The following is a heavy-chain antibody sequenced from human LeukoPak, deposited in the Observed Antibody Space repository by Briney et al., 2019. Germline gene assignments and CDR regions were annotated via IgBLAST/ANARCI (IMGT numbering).Heavy chain of an antibody. CDR1: GGSISSYY. D-gene: IGHD3-22*01. CDR2: IYYSGST. V-gene: IGHV4-59*01. Sequence: SETLSLTCTVSGGSISSYYWSWIRQPPGKGLEWIGYIYYSGSTNYNPSLKSRVTISVDTSKNQFSLKLSSVTAADTAVYYCARINYYDSSATDYWGQGTLVTVSS. CDR3: ARINYYDSSATDY. J-gene: IGHJ4*02.